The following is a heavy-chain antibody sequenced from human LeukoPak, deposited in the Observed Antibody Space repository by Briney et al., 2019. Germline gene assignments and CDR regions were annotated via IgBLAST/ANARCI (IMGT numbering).Heavy chain of an antibody. CDR2: IYPGDSDT. V-gene: IGHV5-51*01. Sequence: GESLKISCKGSGYTFTTYWIAWVRQMPGKGLELMGIIYPGDSDTRYSPSFQGQVTISADKSISTAYLQWSSLKASDTAMYYCARNTMFRGRFHWFDPWGQGTLVTVSS. J-gene: IGHJ5*02. CDR3: ARNTMFRGRFHWFDP. D-gene: IGHD3-10*01. CDR1: GYTFTTYW.